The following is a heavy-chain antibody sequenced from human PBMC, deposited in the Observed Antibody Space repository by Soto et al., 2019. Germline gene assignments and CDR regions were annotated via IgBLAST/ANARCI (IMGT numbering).Heavy chain of an antibody. CDR2: IIPSIGII. CDR1: GGTFSSFV. CDR3: AREGDMKFHSDSSDEPGY. V-gene: IGHV1-69*04. Sequence: QVQLVQSGAEVKKPGSSVKVSCKASGGTFSSFVISWVRQAPGQGLEWMGRIIPSIGIINYAQKFQGRVTITAEPATSTAYMELSSLRSDDTAVYYCAREGDMKFHSDSSDEPGYWGQGTLVTVSS. D-gene: IGHD3-22*01. J-gene: IGHJ4*02.